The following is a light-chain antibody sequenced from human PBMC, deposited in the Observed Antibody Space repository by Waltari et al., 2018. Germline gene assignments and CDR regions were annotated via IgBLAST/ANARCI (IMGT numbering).Light chain of an antibody. Sequence: DIVMTQSPDSLAVPLGERATIYCQSTESLFYSYNNNNFLAWYQQKPGQPPKMLIHWASTRESGVPDRFSGSGSGTDFTLTISSLQAEDVAVYYCQQYYSSPPTFGLGTKVEIK. CDR3: QQYYSSPPT. CDR1: ESLFYSYNNNNF. V-gene: IGKV4-1*01. CDR2: WAS. J-gene: IGKJ1*01.